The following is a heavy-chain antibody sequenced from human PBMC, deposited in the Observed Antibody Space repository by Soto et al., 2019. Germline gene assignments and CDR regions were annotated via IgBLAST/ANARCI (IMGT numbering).Heavy chain of an antibody. J-gene: IGHJ4*02. Sequence: QVQLQQWGAGLLKPSETLSLTCAVYDGSSNNYYWSWNRQPPGKGLEWIGEINHSGSTNYNASLKSRVTISEDTSKKQFSLELRFVTAADTAVYYCARGGLIRGVLYYWGQGTLVTVSS. CDR1: DGSSNNYY. CDR3: ARGGLIRGVLYY. D-gene: IGHD3-10*01. V-gene: IGHV4-34*01. CDR2: INHSGST.